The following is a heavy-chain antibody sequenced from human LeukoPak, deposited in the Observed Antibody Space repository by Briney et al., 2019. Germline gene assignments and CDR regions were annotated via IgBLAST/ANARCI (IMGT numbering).Heavy chain of an antibody. CDR3: ARDRGDYFDY. CDR1: GFTFSSYW. CDR2: IKSDGSST. D-gene: IGHD3-10*01. J-gene: IGHJ4*02. Sequence: GGSLRLSCAASGFTFSSYWMHWVRQAPGKGLVWVSRIKSDGSSTSYADPVKGRFTIFRDNAKNTLYLQVNSLRAEDTAVYYCARDRGDYFDYWGQGTLVTVSS. V-gene: IGHV3-74*01.